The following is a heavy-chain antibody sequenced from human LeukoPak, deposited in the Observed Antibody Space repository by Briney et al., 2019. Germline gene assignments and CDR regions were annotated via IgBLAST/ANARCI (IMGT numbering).Heavy chain of an antibody. V-gene: IGHV1-46*01. CDR2: INPSGGST. Sequence: ASVKVSCKASGYTFTSYYMHWVRQAPGQGREWMGIINPSGGSTSYAQKFQGRVTMTRDTSTSTVYMELSSLRSEDTAVYYCARDPPRYSGSYWVTNDYWGQGTLVTVSS. J-gene: IGHJ4*02. CDR3: ARDPPRYSGSYWVTNDY. D-gene: IGHD1-26*01. CDR1: GYTFTSYY.